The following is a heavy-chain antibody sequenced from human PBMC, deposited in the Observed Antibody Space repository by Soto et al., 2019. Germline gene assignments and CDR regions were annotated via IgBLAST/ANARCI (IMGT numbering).Heavy chain of an antibody. CDR1: GGSFGGYY. CDR3: ARGGYVTYYYYYGMDV. CDR2: INHSGST. V-gene: IGHV4-34*01. Sequence: SETLSLTCAVYGGSFGGYYWSWIRQPPGKGLEWIGEINHSGSTNYNPSLKSRVTISVDTSKNQFSLKLSSVTAADTAVYYCARGGYVTYYYYYGMDVWGQGTTVTSP. J-gene: IGHJ6*02. D-gene: IGHD5-12*01.